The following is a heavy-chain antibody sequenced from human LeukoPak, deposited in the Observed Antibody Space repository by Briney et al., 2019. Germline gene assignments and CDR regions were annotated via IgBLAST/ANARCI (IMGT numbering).Heavy chain of an antibody. D-gene: IGHD3-10*01. Sequence: SETLSLTCAVYGGSFSGYYWSWIRQPPGKGLEWIGEISHSGSTNYNPSLKSRVTISVDTSKNQFSLKPSSVTAADTAVYYCARRYYYGSGSYYSGRSAFDIWGQGTMVTVSS. CDR3: ARRYYYGSGSYYSGRSAFDI. J-gene: IGHJ3*02. CDR2: ISHSGST. V-gene: IGHV4-34*01. CDR1: GGSFSGYY.